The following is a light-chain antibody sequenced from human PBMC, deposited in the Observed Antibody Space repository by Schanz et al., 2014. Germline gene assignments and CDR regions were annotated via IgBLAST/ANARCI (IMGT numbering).Light chain of an antibody. CDR3: CSYAGTNTRRWV. CDR2: EVN. V-gene: IGLV2-8*01. J-gene: IGLJ3*02. Sequence: QSALTQPPSASGSPGQSVTISCTGTSSDVGGYNYVSWYQQHPGKAPKLMIYEVNKRPSGVPDRFTGSKSGNTASLTISGLQAEDEADYYCCSYAGTNTRRWVFGGGTKLTVL. CDR1: SSDVGGYNY.